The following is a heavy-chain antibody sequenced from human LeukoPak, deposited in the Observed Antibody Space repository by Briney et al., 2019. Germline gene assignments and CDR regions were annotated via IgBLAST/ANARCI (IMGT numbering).Heavy chain of an antibody. V-gene: IGHV3-33*01. Sequence: PGRSLRLSCAASGFTFSSYGMHWVRQTPDMGMEWVALIWYDGSNKYYAASVKGRFTISRDNSKNTLYLEMNGLRAEDTAVYYCAREGPPPGNVAARQRWFDPWGQGTLVTVSS. CDR1: GFTFSSYG. D-gene: IGHD6-6*01. J-gene: IGHJ5*02. CDR3: AREGPPPGNVAARQRWFDP. CDR2: IWYDGSNK.